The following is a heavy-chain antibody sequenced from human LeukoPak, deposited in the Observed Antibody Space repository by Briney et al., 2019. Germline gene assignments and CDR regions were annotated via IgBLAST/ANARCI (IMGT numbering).Heavy chain of an antibody. CDR2: ISGSGGII. V-gene: IGHV3-23*01. CDR3: AKMAFDSSSYPY. D-gene: IGHD3-22*01. CDR1: GLTFSSST. Sequence: GGSLTLSCAPSGLTFSSSTMIWVRQAPGKGLEWVSSISGSGGIIYYADSVKGRLTISRDNSKNTLFLQMNSLRAEDTAVYYCAKMAFDSSSYPYWGQGSLVTVSS. J-gene: IGHJ4*02.